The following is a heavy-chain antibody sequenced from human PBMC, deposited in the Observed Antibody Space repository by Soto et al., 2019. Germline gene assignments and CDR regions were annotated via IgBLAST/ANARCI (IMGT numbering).Heavy chain of an antibody. CDR3: AKDASIAARPYFYHGMDV. V-gene: IGHV3-43*01. CDR1: GFTFDDYT. CDR2: ISWDGGST. J-gene: IGHJ6*02. Sequence: PGGSLRLSCAASGFTFDDYTMHWVRQAPGKGLEWVSLISWDGGSTYYADSVKGRFTISRDNSKNSLYLQMNSLRTEDTALYYCAKDASIAARPYFYHGMDVWGQGTTVTVSS. D-gene: IGHD6-6*01.